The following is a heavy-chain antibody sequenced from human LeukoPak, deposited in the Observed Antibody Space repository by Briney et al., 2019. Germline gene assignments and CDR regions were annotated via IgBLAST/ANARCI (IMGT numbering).Heavy chain of an antibody. D-gene: IGHD3-22*01. CDR3: ARGGYYYDSSGYYDFDY. CDR1: GFTFSSYA. Sequence: GGSLRLSCAASGFTFSSYAMSWVRQAPGKGLEWVANIKQDGSEKYYVDSVKGRFTISRDNAKNSLYLQMNSLRAEDTAVYYCARGGYYYDSSGYYDFDYWGQGTLVTVSS. V-gene: IGHV3-7*01. CDR2: IKQDGSEK. J-gene: IGHJ4*02.